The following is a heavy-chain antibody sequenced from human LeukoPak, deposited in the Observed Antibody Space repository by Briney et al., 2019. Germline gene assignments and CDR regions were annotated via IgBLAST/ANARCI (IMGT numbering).Heavy chain of an antibody. Sequence: SETLSLTCTMSGGSISTSSYYWGWFRQPPGKGLQWIGSIYYNGSASYNSSLKSRVSISVDKSKNQFSLKLSSVTAADTAVYYCARLRHYYGSGRLNWFDPWGQGTLVTVSS. CDR1: GGSISTSSYY. D-gene: IGHD3-10*01. J-gene: IGHJ5*02. CDR2: IYYNGSA. CDR3: ARLRHYYGSGRLNWFDP. V-gene: IGHV4-39*01.